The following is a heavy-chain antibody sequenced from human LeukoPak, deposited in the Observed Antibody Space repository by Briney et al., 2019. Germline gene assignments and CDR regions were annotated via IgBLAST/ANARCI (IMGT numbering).Heavy chain of an antibody. CDR1: GFTFSGHW. CDR3: VRSGGY. J-gene: IGHJ4*02. D-gene: IGHD1-26*01. CDR2: IKEDGSEK. Sequence: GGSLRLSCAASGFTFSGHWMNWVRQAPGKGLEWVANIKEDGSEKYYVDSVKGRFTISRDNAKNSLCLQMNSLRAEDTAIYYCVRSGGYWGQGTLVTVSS. V-gene: IGHV3-7*03.